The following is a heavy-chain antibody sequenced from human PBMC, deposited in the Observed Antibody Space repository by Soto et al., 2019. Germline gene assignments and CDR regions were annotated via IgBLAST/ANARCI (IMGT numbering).Heavy chain of an antibody. V-gene: IGHV1-2*02. J-gene: IGHJ4*02. CDR2: INPNSGGT. D-gene: IGHD5-12*01. CDR1: GYTFTGYY. CDR3: AREGFRGYSGYEGVDY. Sequence: QVQLVQSGAEVKKPGASVNVSCKASGYTFTGYYMHWVRQAPGQGLEWMGWINPNSGGTNYAQKFQGRVTMTRDTSISTAYMELGRLISDDTAVYYCAREGFRGYSGYEGVDYWGQGTLVTVSS.